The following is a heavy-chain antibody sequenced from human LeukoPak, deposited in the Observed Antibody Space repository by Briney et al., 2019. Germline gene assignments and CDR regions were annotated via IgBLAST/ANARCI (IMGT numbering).Heavy chain of an antibody. CDR3: ATDLLGKVAHLHRSYH. D-gene: IGHD2-21*01. V-gene: IGHV3-30*02. J-gene: IGHJ4*02. CDR1: GFTFSTHG. CDR2: IRYDGINK. Sequence: PGGSLRLSCAASGFTFSTHGMHWVRQAPGKGLEWVAFIRYDGINKYYADSVKGRFTISRDSFKNTLYLQMNSLRPEDTAVYYCATDLLGKVAHLHRSYHWGQGTLVTVSS.